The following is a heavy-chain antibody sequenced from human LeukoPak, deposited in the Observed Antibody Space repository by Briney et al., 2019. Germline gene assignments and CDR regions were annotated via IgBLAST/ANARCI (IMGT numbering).Heavy chain of an antibody. Sequence: ASVKVSCKASGGTFSSYAISWVRQAPGQGLEWMGGIIPIFGTSNYTQKFQGRVTITADESTSTAHMELTSLRSEDTAVYYCARPAKPMTTIFIYFDYWGQGTLVTVSS. V-gene: IGHV1-69*13. D-gene: IGHD5-24*01. CDR3: ARPAKPMTTIFIYFDY. J-gene: IGHJ4*02. CDR2: IIPIFGTS. CDR1: GGTFSSYA.